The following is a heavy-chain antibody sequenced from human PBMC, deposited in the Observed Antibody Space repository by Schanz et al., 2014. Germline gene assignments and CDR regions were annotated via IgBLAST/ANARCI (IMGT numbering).Heavy chain of an antibody. CDR3: ATLDYADSVS. CDR1: GYTFISYG. CDR2: IIPILGIA. J-gene: IGHJ5*02. D-gene: IGHD4-17*01. Sequence: QVQLVQSGAEVKKPGASVKVSCKASGYTFISYGIKWVRQAPGQGLEWMGRIIPILGIANYAQNFQGRVTITADKSTSTAYMELTSLRSEDTAVYYCATLDYADSVSWGQGTLVTVSS. V-gene: IGHV1-69*04.